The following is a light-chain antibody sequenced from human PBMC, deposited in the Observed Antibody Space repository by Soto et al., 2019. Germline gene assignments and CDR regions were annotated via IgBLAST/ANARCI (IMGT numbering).Light chain of an antibody. CDR3: SSYTITSTRL. Sequence: QSVLTQPASVSGSPGQSITISCTGTSSDIGAFDLVSWYQQHPGKAPKVMIYDVNIRPSGVSSRFSGSKSGNTASQAISGLQAEDEADYYCSSYTITSTRLFGTGTKLTVL. V-gene: IGLV2-14*01. CDR2: DVN. CDR1: SSDIGAFDL. J-gene: IGLJ1*01.